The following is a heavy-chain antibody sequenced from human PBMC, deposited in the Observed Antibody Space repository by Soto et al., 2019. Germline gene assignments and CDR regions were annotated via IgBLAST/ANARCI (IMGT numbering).Heavy chain of an antibody. D-gene: IGHD1-20*01. Sequence: SETLSLTCTVSGGSISSYYWSWIRQPAGKGLEWIGRIYTSGSTNYNPSLKSRVTMSVDTSKNQFSLKLSSLTAADTAVYYCAREDLYPGMIDYWGQGTLVTVSS. CDR2: IYTSGST. J-gene: IGHJ4*02. CDR1: GGSISSYY. V-gene: IGHV4-4*07. CDR3: AREDLYPGMIDY.